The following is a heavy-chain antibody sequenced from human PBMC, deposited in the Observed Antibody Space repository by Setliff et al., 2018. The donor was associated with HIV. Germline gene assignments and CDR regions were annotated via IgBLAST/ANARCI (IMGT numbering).Heavy chain of an antibody. CDR2: IYHSGST. V-gene: IGHV4-4*02. J-gene: IGHJ5*02. Sequence: PSETLSLTCAVSGGSISSSNWWSWVRQPPGKGLEWIGEIYHSGSTKYNPSLKSRVTISVDKSKNQFSLNLTSVTAADTAVYYCARGGVGAALVWFDPWGQGTLVTVSS. CDR1: GGSISSSNW. D-gene: IGHD1-26*01. CDR3: ARGGVGAALVWFDP.